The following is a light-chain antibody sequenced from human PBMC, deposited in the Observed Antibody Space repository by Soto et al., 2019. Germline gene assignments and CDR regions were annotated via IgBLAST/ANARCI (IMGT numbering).Light chain of an antibody. CDR3: SSYTASSTQV. V-gene: IGLV2-8*01. CDR1: SSDVGGYNY. Sequence: QSALTQPPSASGSPGQSVTISCTGTSSDVGGYNYVSWYQQHPGKAPKLMIYEVSKRPSGVPYRFSGSRSGNTASLTISALQAADEATFYCSSYTASSTQVFGGGTKLTVL. CDR2: EVS. J-gene: IGLJ3*02.